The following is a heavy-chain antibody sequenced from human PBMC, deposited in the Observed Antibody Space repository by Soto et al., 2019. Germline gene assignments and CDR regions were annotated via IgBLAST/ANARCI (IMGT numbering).Heavy chain of an antibody. CDR2: MDYSGST. D-gene: IGHD3-3*02. CDR1: GGSISSSSYY. Sequence: QMQLQESGPGLVKPSEALSLTCIVSGGSISSSSYYWGWIRQPSGKGLEWIGSMDYSGSTYYNPSLKSRVTISEDTSKKQFSLKLGAVTAADTAVYYCVRLTITGIYGRGWFDLWGQGTLVTVSS. V-gene: IGHV4-39*01. J-gene: IGHJ5*02. CDR3: VRLTITGIYGRGWFDL.